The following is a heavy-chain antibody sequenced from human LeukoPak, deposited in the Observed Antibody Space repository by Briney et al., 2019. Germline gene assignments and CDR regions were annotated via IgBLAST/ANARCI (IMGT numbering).Heavy chain of an antibody. Sequence: GGSLRLSCAASGFTFSSYGMHWVRQAPGKGLEGVAFIRYDGSNKYYADSVKGRFTISRDNSKNTLYLQMNSLRAEDTAVYYYAKEPYESFDYGAQGTLVTVSS. CDR2: IRYDGSNK. J-gene: IGHJ4*02. D-gene: IGHD3-3*01. CDR3: AKEPYESFDY. V-gene: IGHV3-30*02. CDR1: GFTFSSYG.